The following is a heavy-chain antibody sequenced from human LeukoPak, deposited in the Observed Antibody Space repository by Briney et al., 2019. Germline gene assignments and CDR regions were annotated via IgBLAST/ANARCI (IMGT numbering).Heavy chain of an antibody. CDR1: GLAFSSYG. J-gene: IGHJ4*02. D-gene: IGHD6-19*01. Sequence: GGSLRLSCAASGLAFSSYGMHWVRQAPGKGLEWVAVIWYDGSHQYYADSVKGRFTISRDNSKNTLYLQMNSLRAEDTAVYYCAKRWVVYKIAVAAPDFDYWGQGTLVTVSS. V-gene: IGHV3-33*06. CDR3: AKRWVVYKIAVAAPDFDY. CDR2: IWYDGSHQ.